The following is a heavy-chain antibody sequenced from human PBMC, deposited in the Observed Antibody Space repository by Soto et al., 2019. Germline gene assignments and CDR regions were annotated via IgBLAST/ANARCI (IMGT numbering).Heavy chain of an antibody. CDR2: IYYSGST. CDR3: ARAPWNDLGYCSSTSCHYSQNWFDP. J-gene: IGHJ5*02. D-gene: IGHD2-2*01. V-gene: IGHV4-31*03. Sequence: QVQLQESGPGLVKPSQTLSLTCTVSGGSISSGGYYWSWIRQHPGKGLEWIGYIYYSGSTYYNPSLKSRVTISVDTSKNQFSLKLSSVTAADTAVYYCARAPWNDLGYCSSTSCHYSQNWFDPWGQGTLVTVSS. CDR1: GGSISSGGYY.